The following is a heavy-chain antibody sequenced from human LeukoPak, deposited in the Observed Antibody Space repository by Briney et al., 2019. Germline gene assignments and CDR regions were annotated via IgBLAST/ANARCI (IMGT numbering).Heavy chain of an antibody. CDR1: GFTFSSYA. J-gene: IGHJ4*02. V-gene: IGHV3-30-3*01. Sequence: PGGSLRLSCAASGFTFSSYAMHWVRQAPGKGLEWVAVISYDGSNKYYADSVKGRFTISRDNSKNTLYLQMNSLRAEDTAVYYCARDLYQLSTKLDYWGQGTLVTVSS. CDR3: ARDLYQLSTKLDY. CDR2: ISYDGSNK. D-gene: IGHD2-2*01.